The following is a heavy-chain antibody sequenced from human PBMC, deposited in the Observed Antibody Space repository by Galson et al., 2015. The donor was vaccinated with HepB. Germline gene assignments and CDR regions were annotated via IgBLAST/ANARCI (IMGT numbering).Heavy chain of an antibody. CDR2: ISSSSSTI. J-gene: IGHJ6*02. D-gene: IGHD6-19*01. CDR3: AAGYSSGWYSPYDYYGMAV. Sequence: SLRLSCAASGFTFSSYSMNWVRQAPGKGLEWVSYISSSSSTIYYADSVKGRFTISRDNAKNSLYLQMNSLRAEDTAVYYCAAGYSSGWYSPYDYYGMAVWGQGTPVTVSS. CDR1: GFTFSSYS. V-gene: IGHV3-48*01.